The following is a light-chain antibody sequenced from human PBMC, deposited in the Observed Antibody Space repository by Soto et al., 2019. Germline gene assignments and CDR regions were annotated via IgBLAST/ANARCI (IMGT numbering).Light chain of an antibody. Sequence: DLVMTQSPLSSPVTLGQPASISCRSSQSLVHADGSTYLSWLQQRPGQPPRLLIYKISNRLSGVPDRFSGSGAGTYFTLKISRVEAEDVGVYYCMQATQFPRTFGQGTKVEIK. J-gene: IGKJ1*01. V-gene: IGKV2-24*01. CDR3: MQATQFPRT. CDR2: KIS. CDR1: QSLVHADGSTY.